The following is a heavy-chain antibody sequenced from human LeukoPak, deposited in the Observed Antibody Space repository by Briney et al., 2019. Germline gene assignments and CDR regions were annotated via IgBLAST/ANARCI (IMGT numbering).Heavy chain of an antibody. CDR1: GFTFSSYG. Sequence: PGGSLRLSCAASGFTFSSYGMHWVRQAPGKGLEWVAFIRYDGSNKYYADSVKGRFTISRDNAKNTLYLQMNSLRAEDTPVYYCARDQGSSTRGVDYWGQGTLVTVSS. J-gene: IGHJ4*02. V-gene: IGHV3-30*02. CDR3: ARDQGSSTRGVDY. D-gene: IGHD3-10*01. CDR2: IRYDGSNK.